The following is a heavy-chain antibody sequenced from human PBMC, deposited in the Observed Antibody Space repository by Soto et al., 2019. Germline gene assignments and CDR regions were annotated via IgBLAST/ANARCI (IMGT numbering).Heavy chain of an antibody. D-gene: IGHD4-17*01. Sequence: GGSLRLSCAASGFTFSSYAMSWVRQAPGKGLEWVSAISGSGGSTYYADSVKGRFTISRDNSKNTLYLQMNSLRAEDTAVYYCAKDDQAVYGGTEDYWGQGTLVTVSS. V-gene: IGHV3-23*01. J-gene: IGHJ4*02. CDR3: AKDDQAVYGGTEDY. CDR2: ISGSGGST. CDR1: GFTFSSYA.